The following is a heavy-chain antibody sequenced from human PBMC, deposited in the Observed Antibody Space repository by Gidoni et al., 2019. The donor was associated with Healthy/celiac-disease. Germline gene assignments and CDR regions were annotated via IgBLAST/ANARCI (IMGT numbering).Heavy chain of an antibody. V-gene: IGHV2-5*02. CDR2: IYWDDDK. CDR1: GFSLSTSGVG. CDR3: AHIKEPPMTTVTRGYFDY. J-gene: IGHJ4*02. Sequence: QITLKESGPTLVKPTQTLTLTCTFSGFSLSTSGVGVGWIRQPPGKALEWLALIYWDDDKRYSPSLKSRLTITKDTSKNQVVLTMTNMDPVDTATYYCAHIKEPPMTTVTRGYFDYWGQGTLVTVSS. D-gene: IGHD4-17*01.